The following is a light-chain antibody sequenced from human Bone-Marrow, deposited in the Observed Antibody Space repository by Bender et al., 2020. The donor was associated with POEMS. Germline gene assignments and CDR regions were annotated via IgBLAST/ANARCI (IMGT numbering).Light chain of an antibody. Sequence: QSALTQPASVSGSPGQSITIACTGSHNNIGNYDLVSWYQQHPGKPPKLIISEVTKRPSGVSTRFSGSKSGNTASLTISGLQPEDEADYYCSSYTTRYSFVFGGGTKLTVL. J-gene: IGLJ3*02. CDR2: EVT. CDR3: SSYTTRYSFV. V-gene: IGLV2-14*02. CDR1: HNNIGNYDL.